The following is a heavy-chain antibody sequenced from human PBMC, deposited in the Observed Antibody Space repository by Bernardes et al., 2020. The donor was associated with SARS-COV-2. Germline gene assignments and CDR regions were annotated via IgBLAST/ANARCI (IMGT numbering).Heavy chain of an antibody. D-gene: IGHD1-26*01. CDR2: IYYTGST. V-gene: IGHV4-59*08. CDR3: ARHPPREWAILGEFDF. CDR1: GASIGRYY. J-gene: IGHJ4*02. Sequence: TLSLTCTVSGASIGRYYWSWIRQPPGQGLEWIGYIYYTGSTNYNPSLKSRVTMSIGTSKTQFSLKLSSVTAADTAVYYCARHPPREWAILGEFDFWGQGTLVTVSS.